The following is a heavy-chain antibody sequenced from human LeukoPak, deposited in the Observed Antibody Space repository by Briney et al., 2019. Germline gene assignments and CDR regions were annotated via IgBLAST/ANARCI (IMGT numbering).Heavy chain of an antibody. Sequence: ASVKVSCKASGYTFTGYYMHWVRQAPGQGLEWMGWINPNSGGTNYAQKFQGWVTMTRDTSISTAYMGLSRLRSDDTAVYYCAREHCSGGSCYRDAFDIWGQGTMVTVSS. D-gene: IGHD2-15*01. V-gene: IGHV1-2*04. CDR3: AREHCSGGSCYRDAFDI. CDR2: INPNSGGT. CDR1: GYTFTGYY. J-gene: IGHJ3*02.